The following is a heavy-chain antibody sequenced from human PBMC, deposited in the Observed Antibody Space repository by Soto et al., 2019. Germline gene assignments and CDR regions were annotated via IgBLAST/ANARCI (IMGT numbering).Heavy chain of an antibody. Sequence: SETLSLTCTVSGGSVSTSSYYWSWIRQPPGKGLEWIGNIYYSGSTNYNPSLKSRVTMSIDTSKNQFSLKLTSVTVADTAVYYCVLYSTSWYPSQDYWGQGTLVTVSS. CDR3: VLYSTSWYPSQDY. CDR2: IYYSGST. J-gene: IGHJ4*02. V-gene: IGHV4-61*01. D-gene: IGHD6-13*01. CDR1: GGSVSTSSYY.